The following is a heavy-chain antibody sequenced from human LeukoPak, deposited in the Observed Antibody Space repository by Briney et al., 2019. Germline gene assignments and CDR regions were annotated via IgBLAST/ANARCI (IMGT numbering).Heavy chain of an antibody. J-gene: IGHJ4*02. V-gene: IGHV3-23*01. CDR3: AVIAVAGTGDFDY. CDR2: ISDTGRLS. Sequence: GGSLRLSCAASGFTFSSSAMSWVRQAPGKGLEWVAAISDTGRLSYCADSVNGRFTISRDNSKNTLSLQMNSLRAADTAVYYCAVIAVAGTGDFDYWGQGTLVTVSS. D-gene: IGHD6-19*01. CDR1: GFTFSSSA.